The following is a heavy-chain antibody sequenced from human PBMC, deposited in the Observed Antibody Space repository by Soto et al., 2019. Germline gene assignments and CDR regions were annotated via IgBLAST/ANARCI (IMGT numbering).Heavy chain of an antibody. CDR3: ARGVRLFRGSFDP. J-gene: IGHJ5*02. CDR2: INHNTNT. V-gene: IGHV4-34*01. Sequence: QVHLQQCGAGLFKPSETLSLTCAGYGWSFSDTYWNCFRQPPGKGLGWIGEINHNTNTIYNPSLTTRITISVDTSKNHFSLKLTSVTAADTAVYYGARGVRLFRGSFDPWGQGTLVTVSS. CDR1: GWSFSDTY. D-gene: IGHD2-15*01.